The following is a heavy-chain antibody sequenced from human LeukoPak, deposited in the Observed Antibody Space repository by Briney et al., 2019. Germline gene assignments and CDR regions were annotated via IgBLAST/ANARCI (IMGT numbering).Heavy chain of an antibody. CDR3: ARIAAAGGGGGNWFDP. V-gene: IGHV3-23*01. CDR2: ISRGGAYT. Sequence: GGSLRLSCAASGFTFGTYDMYWIRQAPGKGLECVSSISRGGAYTYYADSVKGRFTISRDNSKNTLYLQMNGLRAEDTAVYYCARIAAAGGGGGNWFDPWGQGTLVTVSS. J-gene: IGHJ5*02. D-gene: IGHD6-13*01. CDR1: GFTFGTYD.